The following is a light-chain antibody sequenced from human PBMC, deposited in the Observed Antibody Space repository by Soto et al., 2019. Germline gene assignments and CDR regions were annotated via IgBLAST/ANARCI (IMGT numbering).Light chain of an antibody. CDR3: QQYESLPLT. Sequence: MTQSPDSLVVSLGDRATINCKSSQSILYSSNNKNYLTWYQQKPGQPPKLLIYDASDLETGVPSRFSGSGSGTGFTFAISSLQPEDFATYYCQQYESLPLTFGQGTRLEIK. V-gene: IGKV4-1*01. J-gene: IGKJ5*01. CDR2: DAS. CDR1: QSILYSSNNKNY.